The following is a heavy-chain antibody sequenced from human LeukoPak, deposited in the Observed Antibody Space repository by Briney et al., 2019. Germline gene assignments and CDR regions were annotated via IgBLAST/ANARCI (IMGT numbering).Heavy chain of an antibody. Sequence: PGGSLRLSCAGSGFIFRSHRMIWVRQAPGRGLEWVSYISPGGNTIYYADSMKGRFTVSRDDAKNSLSLHMNSLRAEDTAVYYCARVRGPTVTTMYFDYWGQGTLVTVSS. J-gene: IGHJ4*02. CDR1: GFIFRSHR. D-gene: IGHD4-17*01. CDR2: ISPGGNTI. V-gene: IGHV3-48*04. CDR3: ARVRGPTVTTMYFDY.